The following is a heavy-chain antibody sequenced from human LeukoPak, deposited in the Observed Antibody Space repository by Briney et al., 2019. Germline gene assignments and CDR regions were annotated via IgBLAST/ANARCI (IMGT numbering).Heavy chain of an antibody. CDR2: ISSSGGST. CDR3: ARDYYGSGSYPFDY. V-gene: IGHV3-23*01. J-gene: IGHJ4*02. D-gene: IGHD3-10*01. Sequence: PGGSLRLSCAASGFTFYNYAMSWVRQAPGKGPEWVSSISSSGGSTYYADSVKGRFTISRDNAKNSLYLQMNSLRAEDTAVYYCARDYYGSGSYPFDYWGQGTLVTVSS. CDR1: GFTFYNYA.